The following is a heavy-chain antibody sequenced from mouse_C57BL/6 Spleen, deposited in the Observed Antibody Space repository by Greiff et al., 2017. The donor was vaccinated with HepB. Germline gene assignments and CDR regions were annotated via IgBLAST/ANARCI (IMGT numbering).Heavy chain of an antibody. J-gene: IGHJ2*01. V-gene: IGHV5-17*01. CDR2: ISSGSSTI. Sequence: EVKLMESGGGLVKPGGSLKLSCAASGFTFSDYGMHWVRQAPEKGLEWVAYISSGSSTIYYADTVKGRFTISRDNAKNTLFLQMTSLRSEDTAMYYCARREIYSNYFDYWGQGTTLTVSS. CDR3: ARREIYSNYFDY. D-gene: IGHD2-5*01. CDR1: GFTFSDYG.